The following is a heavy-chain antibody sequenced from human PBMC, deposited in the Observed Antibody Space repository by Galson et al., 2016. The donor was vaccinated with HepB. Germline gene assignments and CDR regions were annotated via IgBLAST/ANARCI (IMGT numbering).Heavy chain of an antibody. Sequence: SETLSLTCAVSGVSISTVHWWSWVRQSPGKGLEWIGEIFHTGSANYNPSLQSRVTMSVDPSKNQFSLKLSSVSAADTAVYYCARQAYCSTTSCPERDTDAFDIWGQGTMVTVSS. V-gene: IGHV4-4*02. CDR2: IFHTGSA. J-gene: IGHJ3*02. CDR1: GVSISTVHW. CDR3: ARQAYCSTTSCPERDTDAFDI. D-gene: IGHD2-2*01.